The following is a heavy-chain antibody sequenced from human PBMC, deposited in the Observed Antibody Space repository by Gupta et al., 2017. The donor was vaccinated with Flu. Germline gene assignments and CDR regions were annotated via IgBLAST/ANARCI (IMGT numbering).Heavy chain of an antibody. V-gene: IGHV3-7*01. J-gene: IGHJ3*02. CDR3: ARVFDAYYYDSSGYDDAFDI. CDR1: GFTFSSYW. CDR2: IKQDGSEK. D-gene: IGHD3-22*01. Sequence: EVQLVESGGGLVQPGGSLRLSCAASGFTFSSYWMSWVRQAPGKGLEWVDNIKQDGSEKYYVDSVKVRFTISRDNAKNSLYLQMNSLRAEDTAVYYCARVFDAYYYDSSGYDDAFDIWGQGTMVTVSS.